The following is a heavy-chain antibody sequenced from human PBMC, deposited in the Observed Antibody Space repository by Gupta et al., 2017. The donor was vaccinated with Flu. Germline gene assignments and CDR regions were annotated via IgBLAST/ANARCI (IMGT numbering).Heavy chain of an antibody. D-gene: IGHD1-26*01. Sequence: VRQAPGEGLEWVALIWYDGNNKYYADSVKGRFTISRDNSKNTLYLQMNSLRAEDTAVYYCAGGLLIGSQFRYNWFDPWGQGTLVTVSS. CDR2: IWYDGNNK. CDR3: AGGLLIGSQFRYNWFDP. J-gene: IGHJ5*02. V-gene: IGHV3-33*01.